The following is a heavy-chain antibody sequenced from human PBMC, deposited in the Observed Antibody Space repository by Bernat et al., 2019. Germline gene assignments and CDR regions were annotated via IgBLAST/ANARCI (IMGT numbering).Heavy chain of an antibody. J-gene: IGHJ4*02. CDR1: GFTFSSYG. CDR3: AKGPSAADY. V-gene: IGHV3-30*18. Sequence: QVQLVESGGGVVQPGRSLRLSCAASGFTFSSYGMHWVRQAPGKGLEWVAVISYDGSNKYYADSVKGRFTISRDNSKTTLYLQMNSLRAEDTAVYYCAKGPSAADYWGQGTLVTVSS. D-gene: IGHD6-19*01. CDR2: ISYDGSNK.